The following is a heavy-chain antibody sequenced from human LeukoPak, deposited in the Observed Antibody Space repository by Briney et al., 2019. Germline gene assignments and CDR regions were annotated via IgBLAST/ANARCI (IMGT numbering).Heavy chain of an antibody. Sequence: KSEGSLRLSCAASGFTFSSYSMNWVRQAPGKGLEWVSSISSSSSYIYYADSVKGRSTISRDNAKNSLYLQMNSLRAEDTAVYYCARPAGTGSDYWGQGTLVTVSS. CDR3: ARPAGTGSDY. V-gene: IGHV3-21*01. D-gene: IGHD3-10*01. J-gene: IGHJ4*02. CDR1: GFTFSSYS. CDR2: ISSSSSYI.